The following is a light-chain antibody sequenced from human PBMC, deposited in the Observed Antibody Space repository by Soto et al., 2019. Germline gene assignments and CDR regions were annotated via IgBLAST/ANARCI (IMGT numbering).Light chain of an antibody. CDR3: QQVESYPST. Sequence: IQLTQSPSSLSASVGDRVTITCRASQDITSSLAWYQQEPGKAPKLLIYAASSLQSGVPSRFSGSGFGTDFTLTITSLQPEDFATYYCQQVESYPSTFGGGTKVDI. CDR2: AAS. CDR1: QDITSS. V-gene: IGKV1-9*01. J-gene: IGKJ4*01.